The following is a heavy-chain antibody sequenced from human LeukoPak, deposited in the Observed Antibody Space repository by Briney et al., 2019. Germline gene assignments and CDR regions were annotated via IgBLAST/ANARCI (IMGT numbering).Heavy chain of an antibody. CDR1: GCTFSNHW. D-gene: IGHD5-18*01. J-gene: IGHJ4*02. Sequence: GGSMSLSCASSGCTFSNHWMYWVLQALGKGLIWVSRINIDVSRTDCADSVKGRFTISTDDAKNALYLQVNRTRAEDTVVYFCARGGRDTAMAHVYWGQGAMVAVSS. V-gene: IGHV3-74*01. CDR3: ARGGRDTAMAHVY. CDR2: INIDVSRT.